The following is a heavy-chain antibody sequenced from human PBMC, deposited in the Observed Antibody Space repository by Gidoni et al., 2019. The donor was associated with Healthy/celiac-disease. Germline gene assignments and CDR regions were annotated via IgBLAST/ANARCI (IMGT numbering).Heavy chain of an antibody. CDR1: GGPIRRYS. V-gene: IGHV4-59*01. D-gene: IGHD3-22*01. J-gene: IGHJ5*02. Sequence: QVQLQESGPGLEKPSETRSLTCTVSGGPIRRYSWSWIRQPPGTGLEWIGYIHYSGSTYSNPSLRSLVTISVDTSKNQFSLKLSSVTAADTAVYYCARDAYDSSGYGLNWFDPWVQGTLVTVSS. CDR2: IHYSGST. CDR3: ARDAYDSSGYGLNWFDP.